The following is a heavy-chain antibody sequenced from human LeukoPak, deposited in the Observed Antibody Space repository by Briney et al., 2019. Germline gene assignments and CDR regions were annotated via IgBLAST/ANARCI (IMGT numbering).Heavy chain of an antibody. J-gene: IGHJ4*02. V-gene: IGHV3-33*08. Sequence: GGSLRLSCAPSGFTFGRHGMHWVRQAPGKGLEWVAVIWYDGSNDDYADSVKGRFTISRDNSKNTLYLQMNSLRAEDTAVYYCARSIPRYDGSAYYPDYWGQGTLVTVSS. CDR3: ARSIPRYDGSAYYPDY. CDR2: IWYDGSND. D-gene: IGHD3-22*01. CDR1: GFTFGRHG.